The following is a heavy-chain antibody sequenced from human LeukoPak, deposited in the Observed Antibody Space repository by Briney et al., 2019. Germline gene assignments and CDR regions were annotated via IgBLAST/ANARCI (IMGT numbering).Heavy chain of an antibody. CDR3: AKARGDFWSGYYLNYFDY. CDR1: GFTVSSNY. V-gene: IGHV3-66*01. J-gene: IGHJ4*02. CDR2: IYSGGST. Sequence: GGSLRLSCAASGFTVSSNYMSWVRQAPGKGLEWVSVIYSGGSTYYADSVKGRFTISRDNSKNTLYLQMNSLRAEDTAVYYCAKARGDFWSGYYLNYFDYWGQGTLVTVSS. D-gene: IGHD3-3*01.